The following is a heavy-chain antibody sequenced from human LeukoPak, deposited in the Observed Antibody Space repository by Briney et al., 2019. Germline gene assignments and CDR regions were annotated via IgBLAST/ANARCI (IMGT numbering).Heavy chain of an antibody. CDR2: ISDSGSTI. CDR1: GFTFSSYE. CDR3: ARTFDY. V-gene: IGHV3-48*03. J-gene: IGHJ4*02. Sequence: GGSLRLSCAASGFTFSSYEMNWVRQAPGKGLEWVSYISDSGSTIYYADSVGGRFTISRDNAKNLLYLQMNSLRVEDTAVYYCARTFDYWGQGTPVTVSS.